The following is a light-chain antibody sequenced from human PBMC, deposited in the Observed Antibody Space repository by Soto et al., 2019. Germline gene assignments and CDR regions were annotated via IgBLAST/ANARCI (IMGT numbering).Light chain of an antibody. CDR3: CSYAGSSTGV. CDR2: DVS. V-gene: IGLV2-23*02. CDR1: SSDVGSYHL. Sequence: QSALTQPASVSGSPGQSITISCTGTSSDVGSYHLVSWYQQYPGKAPKLMIYDVSKRPSEVSNRFSGSKSGNTASLTISGLQAEDEADYYCCSYAGSSTGVFGGGTKLTVL. J-gene: IGLJ3*02.